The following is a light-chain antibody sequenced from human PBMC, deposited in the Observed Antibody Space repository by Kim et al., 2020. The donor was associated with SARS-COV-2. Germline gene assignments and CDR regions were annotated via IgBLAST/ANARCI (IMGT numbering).Light chain of an antibody. Sequence: TVLTQSPGTLSLSPGERATLSCRASESVSSNNLAWYQQKPGQAPRLLIYGASSRATGIPERFSGSGSGTDFTLTISRLEPEDFAVFYCQQYGRSWTFGQGTKVDIK. V-gene: IGKV3-20*01. CDR2: GAS. J-gene: IGKJ1*01. CDR1: ESVSSNN. CDR3: QQYGRSWT.